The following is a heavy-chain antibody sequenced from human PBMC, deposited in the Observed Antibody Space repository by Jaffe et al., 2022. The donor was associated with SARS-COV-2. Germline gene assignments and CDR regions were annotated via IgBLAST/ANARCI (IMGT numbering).Heavy chain of an antibody. CDR3: ARGPSSSDDY. V-gene: IGHV3-30*04. D-gene: IGHD6-25*01. J-gene: IGHJ4*02. CDR2: ISYDGSNK. Sequence: QVQLVESGGGVVQPGRSLRLSCAASGFTFSSYAMHWVRQAPGKGLEWVAVISYDGSNKYYADSVKGRFTISRDNSKNTLYLQMNSLRAEDTAVYYCARGPSSSDDYWGQGTLVTVSS. CDR1: GFTFSSYA.